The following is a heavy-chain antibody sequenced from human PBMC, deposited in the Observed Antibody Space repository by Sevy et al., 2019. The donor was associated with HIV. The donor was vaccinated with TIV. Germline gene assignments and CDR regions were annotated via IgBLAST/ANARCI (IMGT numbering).Heavy chain of an antibody. CDR1: GFTFSSYW. D-gene: IGHD2-15*01. Sequence: GGSLRLSCAASGFTFSSYWMSWVRQAPGKGLEWVANIKQDGSEKYYVDSVKGRFTISRDNAKNSLYLQMNSLRAEDTAVYYCARGSLISYCRGGSCYFDYWGQGTLVTVSS. CDR2: IKQDGSEK. J-gene: IGHJ4*02. CDR3: ARGSLISYCRGGSCYFDY. V-gene: IGHV3-7*03.